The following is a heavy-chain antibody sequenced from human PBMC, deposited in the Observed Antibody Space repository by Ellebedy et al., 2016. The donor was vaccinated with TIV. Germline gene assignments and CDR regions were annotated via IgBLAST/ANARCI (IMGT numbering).Heavy chain of an antibody. V-gene: IGHV1-8*01. CDR2: MNPNSGNT. Sequence: ASVKVSCKASGYTFTSYDINWVRQATGQGLEWMGWMNPNSGNTGYAQKFQGRVTMTRNTSISTAYMELSSLRSEDTAVYYCARASLDGPELDYWGQGTLVTVSS. CDR3: ARASLDGPELDY. J-gene: IGHJ4*02. D-gene: IGHD5-24*01. CDR1: GYTFTSYD.